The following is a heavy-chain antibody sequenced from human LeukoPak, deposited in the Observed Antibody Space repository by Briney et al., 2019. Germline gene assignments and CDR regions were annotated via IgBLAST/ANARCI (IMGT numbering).Heavy chain of an antibody. V-gene: IGHV3-30-3*01. Sequence: GRSLRLSCAASGFTFSSYAIHWVRQAPGKGLEWVAVISYDGSNKYYADSVKGRFTISRDNSKNTLYLQMNSLRAEDTAVYYCARAPYNYDFWSGYYYYFDYWGQGTLVTVSS. D-gene: IGHD3-3*01. CDR1: GFTFSSYA. CDR3: ARAPYNYDFWSGYYYYFDY. J-gene: IGHJ4*02. CDR2: ISYDGSNK.